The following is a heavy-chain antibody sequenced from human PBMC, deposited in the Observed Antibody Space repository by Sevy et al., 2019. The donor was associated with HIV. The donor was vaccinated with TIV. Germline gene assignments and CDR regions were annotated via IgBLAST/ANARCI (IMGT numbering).Heavy chain of an antibody. CDR3: AKDPIPNYDSSGYPDY. D-gene: IGHD3-22*01. Sequence: GESLKISCAASGFTFSSYGMHWVRQAPGKGLEWVAFIRYDGSNKYYADSVKGRFTISRDNSKNTLYLQMNSLRAEDTAVYYCAKDPIPNYDSSGYPDYWGQGTLVTVSS. CDR1: GFTFSSYG. J-gene: IGHJ4*02. V-gene: IGHV3-30*02. CDR2: IRYDGSNK.